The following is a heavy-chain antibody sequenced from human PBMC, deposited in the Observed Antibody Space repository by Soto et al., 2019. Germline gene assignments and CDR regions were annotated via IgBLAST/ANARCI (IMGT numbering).Heavy chain of an antibody. J-gene: IGHJ4*02. D-gene: IGHD2-21*02. CDR2: ISYDGSNK. CDR3: ARHPEGTAPEYHFDY. CDR1: GFTFSSYA. V-gene: IGHV3-30-3*01. Sequence: GGSLRLSCAASGFTFSSYAMHWVRQAPGKGLEWVAVISYDGSNKYYADSVKGRFTISRDNSKNTLYLQMNSLRAEDTAVYYCARHPEGTAPEYHFDYWGQGTLVTVSS.